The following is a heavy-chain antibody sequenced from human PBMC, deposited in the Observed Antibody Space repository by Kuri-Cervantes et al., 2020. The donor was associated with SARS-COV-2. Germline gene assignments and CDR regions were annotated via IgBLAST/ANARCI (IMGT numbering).Heavy chain of an antibody. CDR2: ISYDGSNK. D-gene: IGHD3-16*01. CDR1: GFTFSSYG. Sequence: GGSLRLSCAASGFTFSSYGMHWVRQAPGKGLERVAVISYDGSNKYYADSVKGRFTISRDNSKNTLYLQRNSLRAEDTALYYCAREPGGTFDHWGQGTLVTVSS. V-gene: IGHV3-30*03. CDR3: AREPGGTFDH. J-gene: IGHJ4*02.